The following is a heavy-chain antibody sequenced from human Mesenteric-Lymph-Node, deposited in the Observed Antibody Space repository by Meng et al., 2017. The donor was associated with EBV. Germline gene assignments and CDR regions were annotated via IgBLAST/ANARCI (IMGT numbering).Heavy chain of an antibody. Sequence: QGQLQGSGPGLVKPWGTLSLTCGVSGVSVRTDSWWNWVRQSPGGGLEWIGQIYNSGITNYNPSLKSRVTISVDTSKNQFSVNLSSVTAADTAVYYCARQVAATFSGLAFDSWGQRTLVTVAS. D-gene: IGHD2-15*01. J-gene: IGHJ4*02. V-gene: IGHV4-4*02. CDR3: ARQVAATFSGLAFDS. CDR2: IYNSGIT. CDR1: GVSVRTDSW.